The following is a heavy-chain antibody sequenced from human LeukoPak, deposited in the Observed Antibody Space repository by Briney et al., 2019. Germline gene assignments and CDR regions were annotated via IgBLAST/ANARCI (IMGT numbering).Heavy chain of an antibody. D-gene: IGHD6-6*01. CDR3: EGDIAAPPKYYFDY. Sequence: GRSLRLSCAASGFTFSSYAMSWVCQAPGKGLEWVSAISGSGGSTYYADSVKGRFTISRDNSKNTLYLQMNSLRAEDTAVYYCEGDIAAPPKYYFDYWGQGTLVTVSS. J-gene: IGHJ4*02. CDR1: GFTFSSYA. V-gene: IGHV3-23*01. CDR2: ISGSGGST.